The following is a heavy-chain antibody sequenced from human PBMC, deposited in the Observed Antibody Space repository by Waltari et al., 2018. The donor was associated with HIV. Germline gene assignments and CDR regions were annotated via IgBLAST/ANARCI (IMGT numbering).Heavy chain of an antibody. D-gene: IGHD1-26*01. Sequence: QVQLIPSGADVKKPGASVKVSCKVFGYTLPELSMHWVRQAPGKGLEWMGGFDPEDDETIYAQKFQGRVTMTEDTSTDSAYMELSSLTSEDTAVYYCATGGGTTSIQLYDLDVWGQGTTVTVSS. V-gene: IGHV1-24*01. CDR2: FDPEDDET. CDR1: GYTLPELS. J-gene: IGHJ6*02. CDR3: ATGGGTTSIQLYDLDV.